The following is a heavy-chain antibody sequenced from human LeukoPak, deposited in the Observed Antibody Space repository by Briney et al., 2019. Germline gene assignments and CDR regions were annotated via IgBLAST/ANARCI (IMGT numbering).Heavy chain of an antibody. CDR3: ARDGGSAWFLDY. CDR2: ISYDGSNK. V-gene: IGHV3-30*12. Sequence: GGSLRLSCAASGFTFSSYGMHWVRQAPGKGLEWVAFISYDGSNKYYADSVKGRFTISRDNSKNTLYLQMNSLRAEDTAVYYCARDGGSAWFLDYWGQGTLVTVSS. J-gene: IGHJ4*02. D-gene: IGHD6-19*01. CDR1: GFTFSSYG.